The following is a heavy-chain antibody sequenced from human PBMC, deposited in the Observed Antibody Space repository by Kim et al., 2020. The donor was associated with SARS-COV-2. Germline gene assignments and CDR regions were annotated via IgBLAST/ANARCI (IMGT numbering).Heavy chain of an antibody. D-gene: IGHD2-2*01. Sequence: GGSLRLSCAASGFTFSTYWMYWVRQAPGKGLVWVSRINSDGSFTNYADSVKGRFTISRDNAKNTLYLQMNSLRPEDTAVYYCARASSTSCPCYYMDVWGKGTTVTVSS. V-gene: IGHV3-74*01. CDR3: ARASSTSCPCYYMDV. J-gene: IGHJ6*03. CDR1: GFTFSTYW. CDR2: INSDGSFT.